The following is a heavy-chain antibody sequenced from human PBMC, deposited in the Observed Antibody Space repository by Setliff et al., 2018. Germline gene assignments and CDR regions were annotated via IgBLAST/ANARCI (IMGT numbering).Heavy chain of an antibody. CDR3: ARVLVLGYNWFDP. J-gene: IGHJ5*02. Sequence: SETLSLTCTVSGGSISSSSYYWGWIRQPPGKGLEWIGSIYYSGSTNYNPSFKSRVTISIDTSKNQFSLKVNSVTAADTAVYFCARVLVLGYNWFDPWGQGTLVTVSS. CDR1: GGSISSSSYY. D-gene: IGHD3-10*01. V-gene: IGHV4-39*01. CDR2: IYYSGST.